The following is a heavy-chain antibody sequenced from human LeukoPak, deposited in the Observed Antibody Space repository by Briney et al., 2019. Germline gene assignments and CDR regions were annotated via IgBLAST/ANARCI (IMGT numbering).Heavy chain of an antibody. Sequence: GGSLRLSCAASGFTFSSYWMSWVRQAPGKGLEGVANIKQDGSEKYYVDSVKGRFTMSRDNAKNSLYLQMNSLRAEDTAVYYCARAISGYEHYFDYWGQGTLVTASS. J-gene: IGHJ4*02. CDR1: GFTFSSYW. D-gene: IGHD5-12*01. CDR3: ARAISGYEHYFDY. CDR2: IKQDGSEK. V-gene: IGHV3-7*04.